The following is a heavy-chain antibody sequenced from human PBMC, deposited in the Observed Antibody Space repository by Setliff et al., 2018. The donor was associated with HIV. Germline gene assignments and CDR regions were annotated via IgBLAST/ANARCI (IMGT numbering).Heavy chain of an antibody. CDR1: GGSISSSNYY. V-gene: IGHV4-39*01. CDR3: ATRNTLRYFEWLNYYYYYMDV. J-gene: IGHJ6*03. D-gene: IGHD3-9*01. CDR2: IYYSGNA. Sequence: SETLSLTCTVSGGSISSSNYYWGWIRQPPGKGLEWIGSIYYSGNAYYNPSLKSRVTISVDTSENQFSLKLSSVTAADTAVYYCATRNTLRYFEWLNYYYYYMDVWGKGTTVTVSS.